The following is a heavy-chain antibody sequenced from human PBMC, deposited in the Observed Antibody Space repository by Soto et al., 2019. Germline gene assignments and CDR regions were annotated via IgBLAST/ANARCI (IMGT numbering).Heavy chain of an antibody. CDR2: INPNSGGT. CDR1: GYTFTGYY. J-gene: IGHJ6*02. Sequence: ASVKVSCKASGYTFTGYYMHWVRQAPGQGLEWMGWINPNSGGTNYAQKFQGWVTMTRDTSISTAYMELSRLRSEDTAVYYCAVTMTNYYYYGMDVWGQGTTVTVSS. V-gene: IGHV1-2*04. D-gene: IGHD3-22*01. CDR3: AVTMTNYYYYGMDV.